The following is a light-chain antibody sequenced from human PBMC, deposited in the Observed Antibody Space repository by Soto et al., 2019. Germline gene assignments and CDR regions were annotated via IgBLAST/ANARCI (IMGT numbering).Light chain of an antibody. V-gene: IGLV1-51*02. CDR1: SSNIGNNY. CDR2: EDN. J-gene: IGLJ2*01. CDR3: GAWDSSLSAGL. Sequence: QSVLTQPPSVSAAPGQKVTFSCSGSSSNIGNNYVSWYQQLPGTAPKLLIYEDNKRPSGIPDRFSGSKSGTSATLAITGLQTGDEADYYCGAWDSSLSAGLFGGGTQLTVL.